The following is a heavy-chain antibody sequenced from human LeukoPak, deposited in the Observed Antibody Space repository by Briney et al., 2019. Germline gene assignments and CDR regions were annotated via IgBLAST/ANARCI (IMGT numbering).Heavy chain of an antibody. J-gene: IGHJ4*02. CDR1: GYTFTSYY. CDR3: ARDRALLWFGSEGGFDY. CDR2: ISAYNGNT. Sequence: ASVKVSCKASGYTFTSYYMHWVRQAPGQGLEWMGWISAYNGNTNYAQKLQGRVTMTTDTSTSTAYMELRSLRSDDTAVYYCARDRALLWFGSEGGFDYWGQGTLVTVSS. D-gene: IGHD3-10*01. V-gene: IGHV1-18*04.